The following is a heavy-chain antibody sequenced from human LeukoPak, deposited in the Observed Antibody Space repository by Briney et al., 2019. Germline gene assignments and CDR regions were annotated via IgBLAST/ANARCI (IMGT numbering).Heavy chain of an antibody. V-gene: IGHV1-24*01. CDR2: FDPEDGET. CDR1: GYTLTELY. D-gene: IGHD2-2*01. Sequence: ASVKVSCKVSGYTLTELYMHWVRQAPGKGLEWMGGFDPEDGETIYAQKFQGRVTMAEDTSTDTAYMELSSLRSEDTAVYYCAAIPVWVVVPAAQFDYWGQGTLVTVSS. CDR3: AAIPVWVVVPAAQFDY. J-gene: IGHJ4*02.